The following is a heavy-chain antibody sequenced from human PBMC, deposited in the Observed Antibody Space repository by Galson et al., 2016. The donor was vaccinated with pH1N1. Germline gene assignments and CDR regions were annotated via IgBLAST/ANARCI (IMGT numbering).Heavy chain of an antibody. CDR2: ISGNGGST. Sequence: SLRLSCAASGLPFSTYAMSWVRLAPGRGLEWVSGISGNGGSTHYANSVRGRFTVSRDNSKNSVFLQMNGLRAEDTAVYYCATRKVTIPQEYWGQGTMVTVSS. CDR3: ATRKVTIPQEY. CDR1: GLPFSTYA. V-gene: IGHV3-23*01. J-gene: IGHJ3*01. D-gene: IGHD4-17*01.